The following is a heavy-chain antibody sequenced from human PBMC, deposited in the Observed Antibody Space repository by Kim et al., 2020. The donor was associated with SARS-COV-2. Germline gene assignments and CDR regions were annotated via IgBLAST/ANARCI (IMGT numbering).Heavy chain of an antibody. D-gene: IGHD3-10*01. Sequence: TNSNPSLKGRVTLSVDTSKNQFSLKLSSVTAADTAVYYCARDTWFHAFDIWGQGTMVTVSS. CDR3: ARDTWFHAFDI. V-gene: IGHV4-59*01. CDR2: T. J-gene: IGHJ3*02.